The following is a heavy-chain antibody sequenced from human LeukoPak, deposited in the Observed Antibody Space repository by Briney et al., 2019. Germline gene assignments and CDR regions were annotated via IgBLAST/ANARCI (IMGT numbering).Heavy chain of an antibody. CDR2: IKSKTDGGTT. D-gene: IGHD5-18*01. Sequence: GGSLRLSCAASGFTFSNAWMSWVRQAPGKGLEWVGRIKSKTDGGTTDYAAPVKGRFTISRDDSKNTLYLQMNSLKTEDTAVXXXXTKRTTAMVDYWGQGTLVTVSS. V-gene: IGHV3-15*01. CDR3: XTKRTTAMVDY. CDR1: GFTFSNAW. J-gene: IGHJ4*02.